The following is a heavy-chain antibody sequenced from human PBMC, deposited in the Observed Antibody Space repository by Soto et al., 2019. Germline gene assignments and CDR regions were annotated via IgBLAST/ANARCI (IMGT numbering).Heavy chain of an antibody. CDR2: IYHTGST. CDR3: ARHPPYRSGWVHFDY. V-gene: IGHV4-4*02. J-gene: IGHJ4*02. Sequence: QVQLQESGPGLVKPSETLSLTCAVSSGSITSNNWWSWVRKTTEKGLKWIGEIYHTGSTNYNPSLKSRVTISVDKSRNHFALRLNSVTAADTAVYYCARHPPYRSGWVHFDYWGQGTLVTVSS. CDR1: SGSITSNNW. D-gene: IGHD6-19*01.